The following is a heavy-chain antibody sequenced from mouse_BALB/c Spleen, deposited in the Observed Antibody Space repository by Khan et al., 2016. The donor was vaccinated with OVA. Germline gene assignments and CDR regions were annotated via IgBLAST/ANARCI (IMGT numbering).Heavy chain of an antibody. CDR3: ARRARTIN. Sequence: EVELVESGGGLVQPGGSLKLSCAASGFTFSSYGMSWVRQTPDKRLELVATINSNGGSTYYPDSVQGRFTISRDNAKNTLYLQMSSLKSEDTAMYYCARRARTINWGQGTTLTVSS. CDR1: GFTFSSYG. J-gene: IGHJ2*01. D-gene: IGHD3-3*01. V-gene: IGHV5-6-3*01. CDR2: INSNGGST.